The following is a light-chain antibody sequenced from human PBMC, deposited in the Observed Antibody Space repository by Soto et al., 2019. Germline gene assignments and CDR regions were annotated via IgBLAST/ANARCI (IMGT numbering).Light chain of an antibody. Sequence: QAVVTQPPSVSGAPGQRVTISCTGSSSNIGAGYDVPWYQQLPGTAPKLLIYGNSNRPSGVPDRFSGSKSGTSASLAITGLQADDEADYYCQSYDSSRSGVVFGGGTKLTVL. V-gene: IGLV1-40*01. CDR1: SSNIGAGYD. CDR3: QSYDSSRSGVV. CDR2: GNS. J-gene: IGLJ2*01.